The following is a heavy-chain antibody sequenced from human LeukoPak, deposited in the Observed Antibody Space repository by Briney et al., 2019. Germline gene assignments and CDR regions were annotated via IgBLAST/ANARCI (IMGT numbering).Heavy chain of an antibody. CDR1: GGSLTGYY. D-gene: IGHD2/OR15-2a*01. J-gene: IGHJ5*02. CDR3: ARLTKFLTTYYPTP. V-gene: IGHV4-59*08. CDR2: ILCSGST. Sequence: SETLSLTCTVSGGSLTGYYWSWIRQPPGKGLEWVGYILCSGSTNYNPSLKTIVTISLDPSKSQFSLKLPPVTASDTAVYYCARLTKFLTTYYPTPWGQGTLVTVS.